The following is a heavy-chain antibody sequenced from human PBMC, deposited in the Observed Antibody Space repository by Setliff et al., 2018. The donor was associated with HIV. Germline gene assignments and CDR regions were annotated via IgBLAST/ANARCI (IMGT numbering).Heavy chain of an antibody. D-gene: IGHD2-15*01. CDR1: GGSIISSSYY. Sequence: ASETLSLTCTVSGGSIISSSYYWGWIRHPPGKGLEWIGSIYYSGSTYYNPSLKSRVTISINTSKNQFSLKLSSVTAADTAVYDCARRDEYCGGGNCYSPFDYWGQGTLVTVTS. V-gene: IGHV4-39*07. CDR3: ARRDEYCGGGNCYSPFDY. CDR2: IYYSGST. J-gene: IGHJ4*02.